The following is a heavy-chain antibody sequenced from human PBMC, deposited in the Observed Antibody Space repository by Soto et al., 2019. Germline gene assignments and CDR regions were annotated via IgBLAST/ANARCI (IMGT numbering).Heavy chain of an antibody. CDR1: GFTFSSYS. D-gene: IGHD6-13*01. V-gene: IGHV3-48*01. J-gene: IGHJ5*02. Sequence: EVQLVESGGGLVQPGGSLRLSCAASGFTFSSYSMNWVRQAPGKGLEWVSYISSSSSTIYYADSVKGRFTISRDKAKNSLYLQMNSLRAEDTAVYYCARHPERIAEIWWFDPWGQGTLVTVSS. CDR2: ISSSSSTI. CDR3: ARHPERIAEIWWFDP.